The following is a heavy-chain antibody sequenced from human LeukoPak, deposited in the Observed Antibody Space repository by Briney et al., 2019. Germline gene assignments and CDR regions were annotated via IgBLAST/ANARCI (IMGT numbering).Heavy chain of an antibody. CDR1: GFTFSSYA. CDR3: AKDTRRDGYNDDY. CDR2: ISGSGGST. D-gene: IGHD5-24*01. J-gene: IGHJ4*02. V-gene: IGHV3-23*01. Sequence: GGSLRLSCAASGFTFSSYAMSWVRQAPGKGLEWVSAISGSGGSTYYADSVKGRLTISRDNSKNTLYLQMNSLRAEDTAVYYCAKDTRRDGYNDDYWGQGTLVTVSS.